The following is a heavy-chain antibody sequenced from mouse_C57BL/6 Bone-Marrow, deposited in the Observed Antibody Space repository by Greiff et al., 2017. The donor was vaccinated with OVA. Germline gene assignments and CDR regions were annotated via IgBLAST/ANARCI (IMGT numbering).Heavy chain of an antibody. CDR1: GYTFTSYW. J-gene: IGHJ1*03. Sequence: QVQLQQPGAELVKPGASVKLSCKASGYTFTSYWMHWVKQRPGQGLEWIGMIHPNSGSTNYNEKFKSKATLTVDKSSSTAYMQLSSLTSEDSAVYYCASSDGYFWYFYVWGTGTTVTVSS. CDR3: ASSDGYFWYFYV. D-gene: IGHD2-3*01. CDR2: IHPNSGST. V-gene: IGHV1-64*01.